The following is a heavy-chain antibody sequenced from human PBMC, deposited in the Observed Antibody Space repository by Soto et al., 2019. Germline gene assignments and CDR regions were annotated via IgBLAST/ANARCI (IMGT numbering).Heavy chain of an antibody. Sequence: GGSLRLSCAASAVTVSVYSMHSVRQAPGKGLEWVAFISYDGKKKDYVDSVKGRFSISRDNSQNTLYREINDLRPEDTRVYYCARDTDFDYSSSTDACDVWGQGTIVTVSS. CDR1: AVTVSVYS. V-gene: IGHV3-30*04. D-gene: IGHD6-6*01. J-gene: IGHJ3*01. CDR3: ARDTDFDYSSSTDACDV. CDR2: ISYDGKKK.